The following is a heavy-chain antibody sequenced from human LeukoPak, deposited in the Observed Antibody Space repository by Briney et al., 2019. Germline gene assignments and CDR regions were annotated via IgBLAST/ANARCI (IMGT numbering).Heavy chain of an antibody. Sequence: GGSLRLSCAASGFTFSSYGMHCVRQAPGKGLEWVSAISGSGGSTYYADSVKGRFTISRDNSKNTLYLQMNSLRAEDTAVYYCAKMRLVRYYDDYFDYWGQGTLVTVSS. V-gene: IGHV3-23*01. D-gene: IGHD3-22*01. J-gene: IGHJ4*02. CDR1: GFTFSSYG. CDR3: AKMRLVRYYDDYFDY. CDR2: ISGSGGST.